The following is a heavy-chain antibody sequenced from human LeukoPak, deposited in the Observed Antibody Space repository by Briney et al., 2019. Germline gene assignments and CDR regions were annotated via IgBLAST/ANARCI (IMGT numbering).Heavy chain of an antibody. CDR2: IYPGDSDT. J-gene: IGHJ4*02. CDR1: GYSFSIYW. Sequence: GESLKISCKGSGYSFSIYWIGWVRQMPGKGLEWMGIIYPGDSDTRYSPSFQGQVAISADKSISTAYLQWSSLKASDTAMYYCARRTAYSSDYWGQGTLVTVSS. D-gene: IGHD6-13*01. V-gene: IGHV5-51*01. CDR3: ARRTAYSSDY.